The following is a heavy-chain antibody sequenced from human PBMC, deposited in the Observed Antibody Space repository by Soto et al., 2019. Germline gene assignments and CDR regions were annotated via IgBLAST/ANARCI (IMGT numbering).Heavy chain of an antibody. J-gene: IGHJ5*01. CDR3: ARITSSRHCISKNCYSVARFDP. V-gene: IGHV5-10-1*01. D-gene: IGHD6-13*01. Sequence: GESLKISCQGSGYTFSTYWITWVRQMPGKDLEWVGTIDPSDSHANYSHSFQGHVSMSVDKSIGTAYLKWSGLKASDSAMYYCARITSSRHCISKNCYSVARFDPWGQGTLVTVSS. CDR1: GYTFSTYW. CDR2: IDPSDSHA.